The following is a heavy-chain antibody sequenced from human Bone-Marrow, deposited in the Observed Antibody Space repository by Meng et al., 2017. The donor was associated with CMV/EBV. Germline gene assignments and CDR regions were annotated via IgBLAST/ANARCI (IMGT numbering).Heavy chain of an antibody. Sequence: GESLKISCVASGHTFGRYALNWVRQAPGKGLEWVSAISGSGGSTFYAGSVKGRFTISRDNSNNTLYLQMNSLRDEDTAVYYCAKGPNSGWAYYYYEMDVWGQGTTVTVSS. CDR2: ISGSGGST. CDR1: GHTFGRYA. D-gene: IGHD6-19*01. CDR3: AKGPNSGWAYYYYEMDV. J-gene: IGHJ6*02. V-gene: IGHV3-23*01.